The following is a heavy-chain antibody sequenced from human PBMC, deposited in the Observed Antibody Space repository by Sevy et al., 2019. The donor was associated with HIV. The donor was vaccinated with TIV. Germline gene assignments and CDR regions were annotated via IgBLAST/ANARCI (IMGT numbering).Heavy chain of an antibody. CDR3: AREGRITIFGSASDGMDV. V-gene: IGHV1-8*01. CDR1: GYTFTSYD. D-gene: IGHD3-3*01. J-gene: IGHJ6*02. Sequence: ASVKVSCKASGYTFTSYDINWVRQATGQGLEWMGWMNPNSGNTGYAQKFQGRVTMTRNTSISTAYMELSSLRSEDTAVYYCAREGRITIFGSASDGMDVWGQGTTVTVSS. CDR2: MNPNSGNT.